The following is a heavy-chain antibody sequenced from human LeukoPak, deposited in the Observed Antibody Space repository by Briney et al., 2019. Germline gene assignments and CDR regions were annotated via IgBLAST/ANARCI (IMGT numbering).Heavy chain of an antibody. CDR3: AKSGYNRFDY. CDR1: GFSFSSYA. CDR2: ISGRDGST. V-gene: IGHV3-23*01. D-gene: IGHD5-24*01. Sequence: SGGSLRLSCAASGFSFSSYAMSWVRQAPGKGLEWVSNISGRDGSTYYADSVKGRFTISRDNSKNTLYLQMNSLRAEDTAVYYCAKSGYNRFDYWGQGTLVTVSS. J-gene: IGHJ4*02.